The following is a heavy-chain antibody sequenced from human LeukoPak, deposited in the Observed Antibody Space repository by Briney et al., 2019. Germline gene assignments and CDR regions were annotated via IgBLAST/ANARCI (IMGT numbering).Heavy chain of an antibody. CDR3: ARRGKLEPAYWYFDL. J-gene: IGHJ2*01. CDR2: IYYSGST. CDR1: GGSISSSSYY. Sequence: ASETLSLTCTVSGGSISSSSYYWGWIRQPPGKGLEWIGSIYYSGSTYYNPSLKSRVTISVDTSKNQFSLKLSSVTAADTAVYYCARRGKLEPAYWYFDLWGRGTLVTVSS. V-gene: IGHV4-39*01. D-gene: IGHD1-1*01.